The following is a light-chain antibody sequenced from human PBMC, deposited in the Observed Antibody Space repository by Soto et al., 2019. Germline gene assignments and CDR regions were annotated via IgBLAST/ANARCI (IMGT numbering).Light chain of an antibody. CDR2: EVN. CDR1: SSDVGGYNY. CDR3: SSYAGGDNV. V-gene: IGLV2-8*01. Sequence: QSALTQPPSASGSPGQSVTISCTGTSSDVGGYNYVSWYQQYPGKVPKLMVYEVNKRPSGVPDRFSGSKSGNTASLTVSGPQAEDEDDYYCSSYAGGDNVFGTGTKLTVL. J-gene: IGLJ1*01.